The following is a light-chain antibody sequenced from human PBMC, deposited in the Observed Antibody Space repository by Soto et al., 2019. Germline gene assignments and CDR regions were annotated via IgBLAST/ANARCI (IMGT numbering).Light chain of an antibody. V-gene: IGKV3-20*01. J-gene: IGKJ3*01. CDR3: QHYGGSPFT. CDR1: QSVSSNY. Sequence: EIVLTQSPGTLSLSPGERATLSCRASQSVSSNYLAWYQQKPGQAPRLLVYGASIRATGIPDRFSGSGSGTDLTLTISRVGPEDFAVYYCQHYGGSPFTFGPGTRVDIK. CDR2: GAS.